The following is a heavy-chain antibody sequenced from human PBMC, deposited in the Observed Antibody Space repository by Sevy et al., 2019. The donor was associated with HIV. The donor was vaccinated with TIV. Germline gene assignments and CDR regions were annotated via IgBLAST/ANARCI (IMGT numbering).Heavy chain of an antibody. Sequence: SETLSLTCTVSGGSVSSYYWSWIRQPAGKGLEWIGRIYPSGGTNYNPSLKSRVTMSVDTSKNQFSLKMGSVTAADTAAYFCARDYYGDYGWVVDYWGQGTLVTVSS. CDR3: ARDYYGDYGWVVDY. D-gene: IGHD4-17*01. CDR1: GGSVSSYY. J-gene: IGHJ4*02. CDR2: IYPSGGT. V-gene: IGHV4-4*07.